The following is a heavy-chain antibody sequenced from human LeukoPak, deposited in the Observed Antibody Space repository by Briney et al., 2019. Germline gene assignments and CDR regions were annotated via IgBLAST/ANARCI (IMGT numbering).Heavy chain of an antibody. CDR2: VYYSGNT. J-gene: IGHJ4*02. CDR3: ARYDSSSPSFDY. CDR1: GGSINSSSYD. V-gene: IGHV4-39*07. D-gene: IGHD3-22*01. Sequence: SETLSLTCTVSGGSINSSSYDWGWIRQPPGKGLEWIGSVYYSGNTYYNPSLKSRVTISVDTSKNQFSLKLSSVTAADTAVYYCARYDSSSPSFDYWGQGTLVTVSS.